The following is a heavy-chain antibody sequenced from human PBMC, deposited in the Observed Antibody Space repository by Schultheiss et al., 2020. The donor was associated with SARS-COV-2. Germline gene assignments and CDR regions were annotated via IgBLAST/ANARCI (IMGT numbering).Heavy chain of an antibody. CDR2: ISGSGGST. J-gene: IGHJ6*02. Sequence: GGSLRLSCAASGFTFSSYAMSWVRQAPGKGLEWVSAISGSGGSTYYADSVKGRFTLSRDNAKDSLFLQMNSLRAEDTAVYYCARGDECAKGVCYFYGMDVWGQGTTVTVSS. CDR3: ARGDECAKGVCYFYGMDV. V-gene: IGHV3-23*01. CDR1: GFTFSSYA. D-gene: IGHD2-8*01.